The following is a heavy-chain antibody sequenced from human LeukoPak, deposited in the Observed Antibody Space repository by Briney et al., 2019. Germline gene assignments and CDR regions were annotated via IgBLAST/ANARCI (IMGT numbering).Heavy chain of an antibody. CDR1: GYTFTSYG. D-gene: IGHD3-3*01. J-gene: IGHJ6*03. Sequence: ASVKVSCKASGYTFTSYGINWVRQATGQGLEWMGWMNPNSGNTGYAQKFQGRVTMTRNTSISTAYMELSSLRSEDTAVYYCARGRRFLEWLSAAYYYYMDVWGKGTTVTVSS. CDR3: ARGRRFLEWLSAAYYYYMDV. CDR2: MNPNSGNT. V-gene: IGHV1-8*01.